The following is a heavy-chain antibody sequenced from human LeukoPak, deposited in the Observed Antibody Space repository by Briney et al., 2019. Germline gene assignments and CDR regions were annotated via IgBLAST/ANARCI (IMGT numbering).Heavy chain of an antibody. CDR1: GFTFSSYS. V-gene: IGHV3-21*01. J-gene: IGHJ4*02. CDR3: ASSPGGGYHFDY. Sequence: GGSLTLSCAASGFTFSSYSKNWVRQAPGKGLEGVSSISGGSSYIYYADSVKGRFTISRDNAKNSLYLQMNSLRAEDTAVYYCASSPGGGYHFDYWGQGTLVTVSS. CDR2: ISGGSSYI. D-gene: IGHD1-26*01.